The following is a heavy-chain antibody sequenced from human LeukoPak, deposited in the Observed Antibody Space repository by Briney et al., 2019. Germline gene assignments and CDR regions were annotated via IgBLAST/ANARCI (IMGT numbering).Heavy chain of an antibody. Sequence: GGSLRLSCAASGFTFSSYSMNWVRQAPGKGLEWVSSISSSSSYIYYADSVKGRFTISRDNAKNSLYLQMNSLRAEDTAVYYCARDEPLDYSSGYYFPDYWGQGTLVTVSS. D-gene: IGHD3-22*01. V-gene: IGHV3-21*01. CDR2: ISSSSSYI. CDR1: GFTFSSYS. CDR3: ARDEPLDYSSGYYFPDY. J-gene: IGHJ4*02.